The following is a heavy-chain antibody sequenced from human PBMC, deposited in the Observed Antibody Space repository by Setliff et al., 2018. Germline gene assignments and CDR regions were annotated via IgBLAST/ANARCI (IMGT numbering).Heavy chain of an antibody. CDR2: IYPADSDT. D-gene: IGHD1-26*01. CDR1: GYTFMTYW. V-gene: IGHV5-51*01. J-gene: IGHJ3*02. CDR3: ARVGPLTDDAFDI. Sequence: PGESLKISCKGSGYTFMTYWIGWVRQMPGKGLEWMGIIYPADSDTTYSPSFQGQVTISADKSINTAYLQWSSLKASDTAIYYCARVGPLTDDAFDIWGQGTMVTVSS.